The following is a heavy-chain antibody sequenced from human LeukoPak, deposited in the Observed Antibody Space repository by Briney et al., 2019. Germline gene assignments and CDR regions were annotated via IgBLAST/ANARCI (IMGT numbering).Heavy chain of an antibody. Sequence: SGGSLRLSCAASGFTFSSYAVSWVRQAPGKGLEWVSAISGSGGSTYYADSAKGRFTISRDNSKNTLYLQMNSLRAEDTAVYYCAKGTKPYYGSGSYYPDYWGQGTLVTVSS. V-gene: IGHV3-23*01. J-gene: IGHJ4*02. D-gene: IGHD3-10*01. CDR3: AKGTKPYYGSGSYYPDY. CDR1: GFTFSSYA. CDR2: ISGSGGST.